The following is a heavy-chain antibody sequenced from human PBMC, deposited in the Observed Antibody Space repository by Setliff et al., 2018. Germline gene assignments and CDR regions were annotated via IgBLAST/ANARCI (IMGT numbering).Heavy chain of an antibody. J-gene: IGHJ4*02. CDR1: GYPFVGYF. D-gene: IGHD3-16*01. CDR2: IDPKSGRT. CDR3: AKQGDLAFDY. Sequence: ASVKVSCKTSGYPFVGYFIYWMRQAPGQGLEWVGWIDPKSGRTKYAVKFQGRVTMTRDTSSSTIYMEVNSLTSDDTAVYFCAKQGDLAFDYWGQGIQVTVSS. V-gene: IGHV1-2*02.